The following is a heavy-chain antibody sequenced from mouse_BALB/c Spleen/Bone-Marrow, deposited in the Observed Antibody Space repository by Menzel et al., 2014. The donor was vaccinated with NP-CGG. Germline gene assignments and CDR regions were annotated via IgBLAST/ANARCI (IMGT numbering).Heavy chain of an antibody. Sequence: EVKLVESGGGLVQPGGSLKLSCAASGFTFSSYTMSWVRQTPEKRLEWVAYMSNGGGSTYYPDTVKGRFTISRDNAKNTLYLQMSSLKSEDTAMYYCATGTFAYWGQGTLVTVSA. CDR2: MSNGGGST. J-gene: IGHJ3*01. CDR1: GFTFSSYT. CDR3: ATGTFAY. V-gene: IGHV5-12-2*01. D-gene: IGHD4-1*01.